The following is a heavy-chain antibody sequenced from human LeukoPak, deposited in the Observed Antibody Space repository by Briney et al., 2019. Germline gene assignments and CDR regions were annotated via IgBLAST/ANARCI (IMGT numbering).Heavy chain of an antibody. CDR3: ARGGQQLVRLWYFDL. Sequence: SVKVSCKASGGTFSSYAISWVRQAPGQGLEWMGGIIPIFGAANYAQKFQGRVTITTDESTSTAYMELSSLRSEDTAEYYCARGGQQLVRLWYFDLWGRGTLVTVSS. D-gene: IGHD6-13*01. J-gene: IGHJ2*01. CDR1: GGTFSSYA. CDR2: IIPIFGAA. V-gene: IGHV1-69*05.